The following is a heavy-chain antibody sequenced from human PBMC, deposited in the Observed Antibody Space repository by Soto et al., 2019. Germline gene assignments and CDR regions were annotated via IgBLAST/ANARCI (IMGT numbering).Heavy chain of an antibody. V-gene: IGHV1-58*01. D-gene: IGHD3-22*01. CDR1: GFTFTSSA. CDR3: AALYDSSGLPIDY. J-gene: IGHJ4*02. CDR2: IVVGSGNT. Sequence: GASVKVSCKASGFTFTSSAVHWVRQARGQRLELIGWIVVGSGNTNYAQKFQERVTITRDMSTSTAYMELSSLRSEDTAVYYCAALYDSSGLPIDYWGQGTLVTVYS.